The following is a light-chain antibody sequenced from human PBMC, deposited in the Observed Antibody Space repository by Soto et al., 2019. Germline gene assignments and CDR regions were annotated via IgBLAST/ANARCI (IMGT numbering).Light chain of an antibody. CDR1: QDIRNE. CDR3: LQYRNSHRT. V-gene: IGKV1-6*01. J-gene: IGKJ1*01. Sequence: AIQMTQSPSSLSASVGDRVTITGRASQDIRNELGLYQQRPGKAPKALIYGASNLQSGVPSRFSGSVFGTDFTITVSSLQPEDFATYYGLQYRNSHRTFGQGTKVESK. CDR2: GAS.